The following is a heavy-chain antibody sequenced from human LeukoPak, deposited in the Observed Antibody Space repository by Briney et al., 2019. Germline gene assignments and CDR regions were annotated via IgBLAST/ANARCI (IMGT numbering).Heavy chain of an antibody. V-gene: IGHV1-18*01. CDR1: GYTFTSYV. D-gene: IGHD3-10*01. CDR3: ARAPHPELLWFGELTAGGMDV. Sequence: ASVKVSFMASGYTFTSYVISGVRPPPGQGLEWMGCISAYNGNTNYAQKLQGRVTMTTDTSTSTAYMELRSLRSDDTAVYYCARAPHPELLWFGELTAGGMDVWGQGTTVTVSS. J-gene: IGHJ6*02. CDR2: ISAYNGNT.